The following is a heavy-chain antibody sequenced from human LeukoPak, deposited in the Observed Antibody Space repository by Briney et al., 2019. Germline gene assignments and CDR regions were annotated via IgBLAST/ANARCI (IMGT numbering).Heavy chain of an antibody. CDR1: GYSISSSYS. Sequence: SETLSLTCTVSGYSISSSYSWSWIRQPPGKGLEWIGYIYYSGSTTYNPSLKSRVTISVDTSKNQFSLKLSSVTGADTAVYYCAKVGVPGHWNFDLWGRGTLVTVSS. CDR3: AKVGVPGHWNFDL. CDR2: IYYSGST. D-gene: IGHD2-2*01. J-gene: IGHJ2*01. V-gene: IGHV4-59*01.